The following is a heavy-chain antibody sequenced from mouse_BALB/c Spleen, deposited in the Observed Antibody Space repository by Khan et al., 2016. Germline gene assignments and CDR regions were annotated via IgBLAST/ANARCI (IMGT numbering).Heavy chain of an antibody. CDR2: IHPGGGGS. Sequence: QAQLQQSGAELVRPGASVKLSCKALGYTFTDYEMHWVKQTPVHGLEWIGAIHPGGGGSAYNQKFTVRGTLSADKSSSTTYMELSSLASEASAVYYWAKGLRRGDYFDSWGQGPTLTVSS. V-gene: IGHV1-15*01. D-gene: IGHD2-4*01. CDR3: AKGLRRGDYFDS. J-gene: IGHJ2*01. CDR1: GYTFTDYE.